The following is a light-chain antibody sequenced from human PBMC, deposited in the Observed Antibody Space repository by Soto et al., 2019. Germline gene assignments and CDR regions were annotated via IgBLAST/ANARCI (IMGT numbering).Light chain of an antibody. CDR2: DAS. CDR1: QSISRW. CDR3: QQYNTYST. Sequence: DIQMTQSPSTLCASVGXRXTXXFRASQSISRWLAWYQQKPGKAPKALIYDASTLRSGVPSRFSGGGSGTEFTLTISSLQPDDFATYYCQQYNTYSTFGQGTRLEIK. V-gene: IGKV1-5*01. J-gene: IGKJ5*01.